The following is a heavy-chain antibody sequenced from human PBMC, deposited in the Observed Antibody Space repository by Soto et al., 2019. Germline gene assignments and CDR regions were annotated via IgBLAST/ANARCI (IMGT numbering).Heavy chain of an antibody. Sequence: GASVKVSCKASGGTFSSYAISWVRQAPGQGLEWMGGIIPIFGTANYAQKFQGRVTITADESTSTAYMELSSLRSEDTAVYYCARQDFGVVSYHYYYYGMDVWGQGTTVTVSS. J-gene: IGHJ6*02. D-gene: IGHD3-3*01. CDR1: GGTFSSYA. CDR2: IIPIFGTA. V-gene: IGHV1-69*13. CDR3: ARQDFGVVSYHYYYYGMDV.